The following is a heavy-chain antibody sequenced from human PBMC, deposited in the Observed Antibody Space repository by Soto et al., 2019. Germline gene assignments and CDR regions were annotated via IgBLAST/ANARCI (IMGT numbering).Heavy chain of an antibody. Sequence: QVQLQESGPGLVKPSETLSLTCAVSGGSISSYYWSWIRQPPGKGLEWIGYTYFSGSTNYNPSLKSRATISLDTSRNPFSLKLSSVTAADTAVYYCAGAAAEKDWKWSDPWGRGTPVTVSS. D-gene: IGHD6-13*01. CDR2: TYFSGST. J-gene: IGHJ5*02. CDR1: GGSISSYY. V-gene: IGHV4-59*01. CDR3: AGAAAEKDWKWSDP.